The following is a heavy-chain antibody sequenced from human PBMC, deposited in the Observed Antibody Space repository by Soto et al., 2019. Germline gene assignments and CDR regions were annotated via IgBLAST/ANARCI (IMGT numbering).Heavy chain of an antibody. J-gene: IGHJ4*02. Sequence: QVQLVESGGGVVQPGRSLRLSCAASGFTFSSYGMHWVRQAPGKGLEWVAVISYDGSNKYYADSVKGRFTISRDNYKNTLYLQMNSLRAEDTAVYYCARASYYYDFDYWGQETLVTVSS. CDR1: GFTFSSYG. CDR2: ISYDGSNK. CDR3: ARASYYYDFDY. V-gene: IGHV3-30*03. D-gene: IGHD3-10*01.